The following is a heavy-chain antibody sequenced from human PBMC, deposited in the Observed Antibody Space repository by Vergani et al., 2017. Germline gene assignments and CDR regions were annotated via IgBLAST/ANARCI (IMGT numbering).Heavy chain of an antibody. D-gene: IGHD6-13*01. CDR2: INPNSGGT. Sequence: QVQLVQSGAEVKKPGASVKVSCKASGYTFTGYYMHWVRQAPGQGLEWMGWINPNSGGTNYAQKFQGRVTMTRDTSISTAYMELSRLRSDAPAVYYCAGDPPPGIAINWFAPWGQGTLVTVSS. V-gene: IGHV1-2*02. CDR1: GYTFTGYY. CDR3: AGDPPPGIAINWFAP. J-gene: IGHJ5*02.